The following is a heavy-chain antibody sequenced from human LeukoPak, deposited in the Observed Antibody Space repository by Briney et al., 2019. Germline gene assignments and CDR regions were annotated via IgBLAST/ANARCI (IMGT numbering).Heavy chain of an antibody. CDR1: GFTFSNFN. CDR2: ISGTGATI. CDR3: ARVGSYYESSGYVV. Sequence: GGSLRLSCAASGFTFSNFNMNWVRQAPGKGLEWISYISGTGATIYYADSVKGRFTISRDNAKNSLYLQMNSLRVEDTAVYYCARVGSYYESSGYVVWGQGTLVTVSS. V-gene: IGHV3-48*01. J-gene: IGHJ4*02. D-gene: IGHD3-22*01.